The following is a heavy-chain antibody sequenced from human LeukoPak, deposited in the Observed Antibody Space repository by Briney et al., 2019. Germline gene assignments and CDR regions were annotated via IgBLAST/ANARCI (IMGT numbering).Heavy chain of an antibody. V-gene: IGHV1-69*04. D-gene: IGHD2-8*02. CDR3: ASPADCTGGVCCETTHFDY. CDR1: GCTFSSYA. J-gene: IGHJ4*02. CDR2: TIPILGIA. Sequence: ASVKVSCKASGCTFSSYAISWVRLAPGQGLEWMGSTIPILGIANYAQKFQGRVTITADKSTSTAYMELSSLRSEDTAVYYCASPADCTGGVCCETTHFDYWGQGTLVTVSS.